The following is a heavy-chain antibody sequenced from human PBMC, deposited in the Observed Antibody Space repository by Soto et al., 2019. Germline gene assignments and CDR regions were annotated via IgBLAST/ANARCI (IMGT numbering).Heavy chain of an antibody. CDR2: IIPIFGTA. CDR3: ASSGMLGSRSPPGITTNWFDP. Sequence: SVKVSCKASGGTFSSYAISWVRQAPGQGLEWMGGIIPIFGTANYAQKFQGRVTITADKSTSTAYMELSSLRSEDTAVYYCASSGMLGSRSPPGITTNWFDPWGQGTLVTVYS. CDR1: GGTFSSYA. J-gene: IGHJ5*02. V-gene: IGHV1-69*06. D-gene: IGHD1-20*01.